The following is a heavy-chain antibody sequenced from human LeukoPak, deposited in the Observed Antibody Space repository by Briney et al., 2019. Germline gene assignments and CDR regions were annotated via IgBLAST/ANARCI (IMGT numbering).Heavy chain of an antibody. J-gene: IGHJ4*02. CDR2: ISSSGSTI. V-gene: IGHV3-48*03. CDR1: GFTFSSYE. Sequence: GGSLRLSCAASGFTFSSYEMNWVRQAPGKGLEWVSYISSSGSTIYYADSVKGRFTISRDNAKNSLYLQMNSLRADDTAVYYCARDRSNSWSKDYWGQGTLVTVSS. CDR3: ARDRSNSWSKDY. D-gene: IGHD6-13*01.